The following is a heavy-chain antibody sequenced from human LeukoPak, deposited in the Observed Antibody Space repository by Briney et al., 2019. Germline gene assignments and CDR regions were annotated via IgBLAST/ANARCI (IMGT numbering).Heavy chain of an antibody. Sequence: GGSLRLSCAASGFTFSNYGMHWVRQAPGKGLEWVSYISSSGSTIYYADSVKGRFTISRDNAKNSLYLQMNSLRAEDTAVYYCAREGAARCLDYWGQGTLVTVSS. CDR1: GFTFSNYG. V-gene: IGHV3-48*04. CDR2: ISSSGSTI. CDR3: AREGAARCLDY. D-gene: IGHD6-6*01. J-gene: IGHJ4*02.